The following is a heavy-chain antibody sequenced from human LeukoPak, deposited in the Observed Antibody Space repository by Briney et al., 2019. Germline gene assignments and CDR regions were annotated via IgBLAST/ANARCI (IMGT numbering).Heavy chain of an antibody. CDR1: GFTFSSGW. Sequence: GGSLRLSCAASGFTFSSGWMSWVRQAPGKGLEWVANIKQDGSEKYYVDSVKGRFTISRDNAKNSLYLQMNSLRAEDTAVYYCARDPYYDSSGDLWGQGTLVTVSS. D-gene: IGHD3-22*01. CDR2: IKQDGSEK. J-gene: IGHJ5*02. CDR3: ARDPYYDSSGDL. V-gene: IGHV3-7*01.